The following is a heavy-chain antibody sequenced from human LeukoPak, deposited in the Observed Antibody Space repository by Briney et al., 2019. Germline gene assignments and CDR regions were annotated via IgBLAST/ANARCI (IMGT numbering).Heavy chain of an antibody. CDR2: ISYIGST. V-gene: IGHV4-59*11. CDR3: ARDLVAVTKGFDI. CDR1: DDSFSSHY. J-gene: IGHJ3*02. D-gene: IGHD4-17*01. Sequence: SETLSLTCAVSDDSFSSHYWTWIRQPPGKGQEWIGHISYIGSTNYNPSLKSRVTISIDTSKNQFSLKLSSVTAADTAVYYCARDLVAVTKGFDIWGQGTMVSVSS.